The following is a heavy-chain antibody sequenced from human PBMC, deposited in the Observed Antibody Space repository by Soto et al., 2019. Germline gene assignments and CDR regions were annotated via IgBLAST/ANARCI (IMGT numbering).Heavy chain of an antibody. CDR1: GFTFGDYA. J-gene: IGHJ4*02. CDR3: TRDLWGGRSYQYYYDSSGYYY. CDR2: IRSKAYGGTT. D-gene: IGHD3-22*01. V-gene: IGHV3-49*04. Sequence: GGSLRLSCTASGFTFGDYAMSWVRQAPGKGLEWVGFIRSKAYGGTTEYAASVKGRFTISRDDSKSIAYLQMNSLKTEDTAVYYCTRDLWGGRSYQYYYDSSGYYYWGQGTLVTVSS.